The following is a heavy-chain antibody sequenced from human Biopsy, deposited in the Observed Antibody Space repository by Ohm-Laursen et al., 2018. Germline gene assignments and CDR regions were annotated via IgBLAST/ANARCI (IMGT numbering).Heavy chain of an antibody. CDR2: IYYSGST. CDR3: ARDRGSGWTDY. J-gene: IGHJ4*02. Sequence: SGTLSLTCSVSGYSMSTYYWSWIRQSPGKGLEWIGHIYYSGSTNYNPSLQSRVVMSVDTSKNQFSLRLNSVTAADTATYYCARDRGSGWTDYWGQGTLVTVSS. CDR1: GYSMSTYY. D-gene: IGHD6-19*01. V-gene: IGHV4-59*01.